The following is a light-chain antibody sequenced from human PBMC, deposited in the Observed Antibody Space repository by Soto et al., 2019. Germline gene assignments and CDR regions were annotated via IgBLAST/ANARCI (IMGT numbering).Light chain of an antibody. Sequence: DIQMTQSPSTLSQSIGDRLTITCRASRSISDWVAWYQHKPGKAPKLLIFDASTLKSGVPSRFRGSGSGTEFTLTISSLQPDDVATYYCLQYDNHSWTFGQGTRWIS. J-gene: IGKJ1*01. CDR3: LQYDNHSWT. V-gene: IGKV1-5*01. CDR2: DAS. CDR1: RSISDW.